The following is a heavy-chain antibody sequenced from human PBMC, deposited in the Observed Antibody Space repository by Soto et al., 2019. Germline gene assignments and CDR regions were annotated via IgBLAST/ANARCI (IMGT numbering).Heavy chain of an antibody. CDR1: GGSISSYY. CDR3: ARAAVVLSLDY. Sequence: QVQLQESGPGLVKPSETLSLTCTVSGGSISSYYWSWIRQPPGKGLEWIGYIYYSGSTNYNPSLKSRVTISVDTSKNQFSLKLSSVTAADTAVYYCARAAVVLSLDYWGQGTLVTVSS. J-gene: IGHJ4*02. D-gene: IGHD6-19*01. V-gene: IGHV4-59*01. CDR2: IYYSGST.